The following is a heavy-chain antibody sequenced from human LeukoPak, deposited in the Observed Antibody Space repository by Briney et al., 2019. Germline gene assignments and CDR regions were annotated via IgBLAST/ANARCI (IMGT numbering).Heavy chain of an antibody. CDR1: GGSFSGYY. CDR2: INHSGST. J-gene: IGHJ3*01. V-gene: IGHV4-34*01. D-gene: IGHD3-16*02. Sequence: SETLSLTCAVYGGSFSGYYWSWIRQPPGKGLEWIGEINHSGSTNYNPSLKCRVTISVDTSKNQFSLKLSSVTAADTAVYYCARGPNFYDYVWGSYRYTSFDYWGQGTMVTVSS. CDR3: ARGPNFYDYVWGSYRYTSFDY.